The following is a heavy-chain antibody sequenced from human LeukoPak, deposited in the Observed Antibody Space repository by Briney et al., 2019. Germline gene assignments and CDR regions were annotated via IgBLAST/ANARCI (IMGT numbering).Heavy chain of an antibody. CDR1: GFTLSSYW. J-gene: IGHJ4*02. D-gene: IGHD6-19*01. CDR2: IKQDGSEK. Sequence: GGSLRLSCAAPGFTLSSYWMSWVRQAPGKGLEWVANIKQDGSEKYYVDSVKGRFTISRDNAKNSLYLQMNSLRAEDTAVYYCARGSGWYYYWGQGTLVTVSS. CDR3: ARGSGWYYY. V-gene: IGHV3-7*04.